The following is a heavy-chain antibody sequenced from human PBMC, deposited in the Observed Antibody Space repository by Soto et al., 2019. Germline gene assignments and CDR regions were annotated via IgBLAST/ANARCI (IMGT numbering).Heavy chain of an antibody. V-gene: IGHV3-48*02. J-gene: IGHJ6*02. Sequence: EVQLVESGGGLVQPGGSLRLSCAASGFTFSSYSMNWVRQAPGKGLEWVSYISSSSSTIYYADSVKGRFTISRDNAKNSLYLQMNSLRDEDPAVYYCARPEYSSSSYGMDVWGQATTVTVSS. D-gene: IGHD6-6*01. CDR1: GFTFSSYS. CDR3: ARPEYSSSSYGMDV. CDR2: ISSSSSTI.